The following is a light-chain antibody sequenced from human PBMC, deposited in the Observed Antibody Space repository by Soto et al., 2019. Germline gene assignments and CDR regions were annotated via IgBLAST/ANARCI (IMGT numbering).Light chain of an antibody. V-gene: IGLV2-14*01. CDR3: TSYTTSATWV. CDR2: EVT. CDR1: SGDIGRYNY. Sequence: QSALTQPGSVTGTPGQSITIYCTGTSGDIGRYNYVSWYQQYTGKAPKVVIYEVTNRPPGVSNRFSGSKSGMTASLTISGLQAEDEAKYSCTSYTTSATWVFGGGTKVTVL. J-gene: IGLJ3*02.